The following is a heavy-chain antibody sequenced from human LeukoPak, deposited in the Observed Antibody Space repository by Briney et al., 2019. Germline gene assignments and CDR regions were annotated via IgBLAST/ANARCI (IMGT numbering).Heavy chain of an antibody. J-gene: IGHJ5*02. CDR1: GGSISSSSYY. V-gene: IGHV4-39*06. CDR2: INHGGNT. CDR3: AGVGVWFGDFS. Sequence: SETLSLTCTVSGGSISSSSYYWGWIRQPPGKGLEWIGEINHGGNTKYNPSLKSRVTISVDTSKKQFALRVTSVTAADTAVYFCAGVGVWFGDFSWGQGTPVTVSS. D-gene: IGHD3-10*01.